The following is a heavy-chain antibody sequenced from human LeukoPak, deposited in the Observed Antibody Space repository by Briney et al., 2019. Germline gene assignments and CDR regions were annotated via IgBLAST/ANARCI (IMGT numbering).Heavy chain of an antibody. J-gene: IGHJ4*02. CDR1: GYTFTGYY. V-gene: IGHV1-2*02. Sequence: ASVKVSCKASGYTFTGYYMHWVRQAPGQGLEWMGWINPNSGGTNYAQKFQGRVTMTRDTSISTAYMELSRLRSDDTAVYYCAREMGSMVRGVMTPVDCWGQGTLVTVSS. D-gene: IGHD3-10*01. CDR2: INPNSGGT. CDR3: AREMGSMVRGVMTPVDC.